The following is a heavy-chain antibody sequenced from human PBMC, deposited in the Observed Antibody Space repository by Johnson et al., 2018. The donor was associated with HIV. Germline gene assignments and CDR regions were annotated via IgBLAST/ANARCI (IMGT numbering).Heavy chain of an antibody. D-gene: IGHD3-3*01. V-gene: IGHV3-49*04. J-gene: IGHJ3*02. Sequence: VQLVESGGGLVQPGRSLRLSCTASGFTFGDYAMSWVRQAPGKGLEWVGFIRSKAYGGTTEYAASVKGRFIISRDDSKSIAYLQMNSLKTEDTAVYYCSREKYNLWSGYWGAFDIWGHGTVVTVSS. CDR1: GFTFGDYA. CDR3: SREKYNLWSGYWGAFDI. CDR2: IRSKAYGGTT.